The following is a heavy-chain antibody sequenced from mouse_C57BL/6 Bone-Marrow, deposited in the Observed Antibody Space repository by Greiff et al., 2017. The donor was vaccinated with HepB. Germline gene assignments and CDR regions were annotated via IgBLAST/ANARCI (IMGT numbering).Heavy chain of an antibody. CDR1: GFTFSSYA. J-gene: IGHJ2*01. D-gene: IGHD1-1*01. Sequence: EVKLMESGGGLVKPGGSLKLSCAASGFTFSSYAMSWVRQTPEKRLEWVATISDGGSYTYYPDNVKGRFTISRDNAKNNLYLQMSHLKSEDTAMYYCAREGYYGSSYDFDYWGQGTTRTVSS. CDR2: ISDGGSYT. CDR3: AREGYYGSSYDFDY. V-gene: IGHV5-4*01.